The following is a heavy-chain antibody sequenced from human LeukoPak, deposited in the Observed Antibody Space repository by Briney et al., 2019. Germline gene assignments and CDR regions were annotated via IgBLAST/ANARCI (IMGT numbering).Heavy chain of an antibody. Sequence: GGSLRLSCAVSGFDFLNYVMSWVRQAPGKGLEWVSSISGSGISTYYTDSEKGRFTISRDNSKNTLYLQLNSLRVEDTAVYYCAKDGGKYDPWDLAAFDIWGQGTLVTVSS. D-gene: IGHD3-16*01. CDR3: AKDGGKYDPWDLAAFDI. V-gene: IGHV3-23*01. J-gene: IGHJ3*02. CDR1: GFDFLNYV. CDR2: ISGSGIST.